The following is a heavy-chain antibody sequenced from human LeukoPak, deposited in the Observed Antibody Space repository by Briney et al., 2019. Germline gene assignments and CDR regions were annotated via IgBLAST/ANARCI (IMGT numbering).Heavy chain of an antibody. CDR3: AKTNY. J-gene: IGHJ4*02. Sequence: GGSLRLSCAASGFTFSNYDMHWVRQAPGKGLEWVAFIRHDGSNKDYADSVKGRFTISRDNSRKTLNLQMNSLSAEDTAMYYCAKTNYWGQGTLVTVSS. CDR2: IRHDGSNK. V-gene: IGHV3-30*02. CDR1: GFTFSNYD.